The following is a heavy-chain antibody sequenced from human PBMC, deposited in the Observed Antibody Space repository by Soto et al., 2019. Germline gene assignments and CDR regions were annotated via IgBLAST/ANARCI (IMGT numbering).Heavy chain of an antibody. CDR2: ISYDGSNK. CDR3: AKGRGSSSGWYYFDY. V-gene: IGHV3-30*18. J-gene: IGHJ4*02. CDR1: GFTFSSYG. D-gene: IGHD6-19*01. Sequence: QVQLVESGGGVVQPGRSLRVSCAASGFTFSSYGMHWVRQAPGKGLEWVAVISYDGSNKYYADSVKGRFTISRDNSKNTLYLQMNSLRAEDTAVYYCAKGRGSSSGWYYFDYWGQGTLVTVSS.